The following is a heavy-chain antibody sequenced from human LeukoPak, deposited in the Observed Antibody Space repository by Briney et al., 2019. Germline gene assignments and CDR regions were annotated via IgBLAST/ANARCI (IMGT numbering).Heavy chain of an antibody. V-gene: IGHV3-23*01. Sequence: PGGSLRLSCAASGFTFSSYAMSWVRQAPGKGLEWVSAISGSGGSTYYADSVKGRFTISRDNSKNTLYLQMNSLRAEDTAVYYCAKDLENPTDIVVVPAFDYWGQGTLATVSS. D-gene: IGHD2-2*01. CDR3: AKDLENPTDIVVVPAFDY. J-gene: IGHJ4*02. CDR2: ISGSGGST. CDR1: GFTFSSYA.